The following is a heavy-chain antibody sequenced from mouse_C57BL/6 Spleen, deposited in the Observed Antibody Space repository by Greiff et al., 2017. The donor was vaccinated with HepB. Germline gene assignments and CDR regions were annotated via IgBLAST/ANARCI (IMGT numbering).Heavy chain of an antibody. CDR1: GYTFTNYW. CDR2: IYPGGGYT. D-gene: IGHD1-2*01. Sequence: VQVVESGAELVRPGTSVKMSCKASGYTFTNYWIGWAKQRPGHGLEWIGDIYPGGGYTNYNEKFKGKATLTADKSSSTAYMQFSSLTSEDSAIYYCARGPYYGKVRYFDVWGTGTTVTVSS. J-gene: IGHJ1*03. CDR3: ARGPYYGKVRYFDV. V-gene: IGHV1-63*01.